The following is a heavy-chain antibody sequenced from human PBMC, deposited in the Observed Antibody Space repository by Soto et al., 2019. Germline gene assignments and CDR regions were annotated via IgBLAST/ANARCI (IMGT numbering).Heavy chain of an antibody. J-gene: IGHJ5*02. V-gene: IGHV1-69*02. CDR2: IIPILGIA. CDR1: GDTFSSYP. CDR3: ASGRSWYWFDP. Sequence: QVQLVQSGAEVKKPGSSVKVSCKASGDTFSSYPISWVRQAPGQGLEWMGRIIPILGIANYAQKFQGRVTITADKSTSTAYMELSSMRSEDTAVYYCASGRSWYWFDPWGQGTLVTVSS. D-gene: IGHD6-13*01.